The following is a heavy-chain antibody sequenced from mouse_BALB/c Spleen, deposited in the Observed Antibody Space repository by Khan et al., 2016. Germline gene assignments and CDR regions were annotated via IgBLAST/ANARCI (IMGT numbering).Heavy chain of an antibody. CDR2: IYPGDGDN. V-gene: IGHV1-80*01. J-gene: IGHJ2*01. D-gene: IGHD2-2*01. CDR3: ARPGYGYDY. Sequence: QVQLQQSGAELVRPGSSVKISCKASGYAFSIYWMNWVKQRPGQGLEWIGQIYPGDGDNDYNGTFKDKDTLTADNSSSTAYMKLSNLTSEDFAVYFCARPGYGYDYWGKGTTLTVSS. CDR1: GYAFSIYW.